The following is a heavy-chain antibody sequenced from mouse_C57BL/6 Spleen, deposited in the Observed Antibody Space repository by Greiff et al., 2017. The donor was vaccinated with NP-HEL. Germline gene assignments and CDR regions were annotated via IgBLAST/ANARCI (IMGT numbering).Heavy chain of an antibody. J-gene: IGHJ2*01. CDR3: ARESTVVAFDY. CDR2: ISDGGSYT. CDR1: FFTFLLSA. V-gene: IGHV5-4*01. D-gene: IGHD1-1*01. Sequence: EVQLVESGGGLVKPFWSLPLSFASSFFTFLLSAISFFLHPPAKSLEWFSPISDGGSYTSYPDNVKGRFTISRDNAKNNLYLQMSHLKSEDTAMYYCARESTVVAFDYWGQGTTLTVSS.